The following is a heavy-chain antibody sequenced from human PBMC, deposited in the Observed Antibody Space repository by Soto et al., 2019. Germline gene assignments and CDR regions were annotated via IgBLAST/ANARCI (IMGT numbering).Heavy chain of an antibody. Sequence: QVQLQESGPGLVKPSGTLSLTCAVSGGSISSSNWWSWVRQPPGNGLEWIGEIYHSGSTNYNPSRKSRVTISVDKSKNQFSLKLSAVTAADTAVYYCARVSGRYYYGMDVWGQGTTVTVSS. D-gene: IGHD6-19*01. CDR2: IYHSGST. V-gene: IGHV4-4*02. J-gene: IGHJ6*02. CDR3: ARVSGRYYYGMDV. CDR1: GGSISSSNW.